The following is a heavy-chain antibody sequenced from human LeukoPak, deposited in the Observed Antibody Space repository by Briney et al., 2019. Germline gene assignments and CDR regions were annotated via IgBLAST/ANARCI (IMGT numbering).Heavy chain of an antibody. CDR1: GCSINSYL. CDR3: ARRNYGDYDHYFDS. Sequence: SSETLSLTCTVSGCSINSYLWTWIRQPPGKRLEWIGYISYSGSSNYNPSLRDRLTISLDTSRNQFSLKLTSVTAADTAVYYCARRNYGDYDHYFDSWGQGTLVTVSS. CDR2: ISYSGSS. J-gene: IGHJ4*02. V-gene: IGHV4-59*08. D-gene: IGHD4-17*01.